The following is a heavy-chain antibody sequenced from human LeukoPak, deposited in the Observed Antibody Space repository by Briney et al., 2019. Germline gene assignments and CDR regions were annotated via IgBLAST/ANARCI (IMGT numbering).Heavy chain of an antibody. CDR1: GFTFSSYA. CDR3: AKDQATGNLRLIDY. CDR2: ISGGGDTT. Sequence: GGSLRLSCAASGFTFSSYAMPWVRQAPGKGLEWVSTISGGGDTTYYSDSVKGRFTISRDNSKNTLYLQMNSLRAEDTAVYYCAKDQATGNLRLIDYWGQGTLVTVSS. V-gene: IGHV3-23*01. J-gene: IGHJ4*02. D-gene: IGHD1-7*01.